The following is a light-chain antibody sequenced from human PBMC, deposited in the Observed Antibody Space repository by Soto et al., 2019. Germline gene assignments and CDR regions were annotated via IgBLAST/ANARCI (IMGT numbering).Light chain of an antibody. V-gene: IGKV1-33*01. Sequence: DIQMTQSPSSLSASVGDRVTITCQASHDISNYLNWYQQKPRKAPKLLINDASHLETGVPSRFSGSGSGTDFTFTISSLQPEDIATYYCQQYDDLPPLTFGGDQGRDQT. J-gene: IGKJ4*01. CDR3: QQYDDLPPLT. CDR1: HDISNY. CDR2: DAS.